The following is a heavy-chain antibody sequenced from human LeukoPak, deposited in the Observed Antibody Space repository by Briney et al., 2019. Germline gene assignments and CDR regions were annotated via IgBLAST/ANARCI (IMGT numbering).Heavy chain of an antibody. Sequence: QPGGSLRLSCAASGFTFSNYWMHWVRHAPGRGLVWVSHINNDGSSTSYADSVKGRFTISRDNAKNTLSLQMNSLRAEDTAVYYCARVGSSGYYPFDYWGQGTLVTVSS. CDR3: ARVGSSGYYPFDY. D-gene: IGHD3-22*01. J-gene: IGHJ4*02. V-gene: IGHV3-74*01. CDR1: GFTFSNYW. CDR2: INNDGSST.